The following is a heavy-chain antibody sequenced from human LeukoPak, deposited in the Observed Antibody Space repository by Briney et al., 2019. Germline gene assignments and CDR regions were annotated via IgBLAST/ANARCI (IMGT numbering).Heavy chain of an antibody. CDR1: GGTFSSYA. CDR2: IIPIFGTA. D-gene: IGHD3-22*01. Sequence: SVKVSCKASGGTFSSYAISWVRQAPGQGLEWMGGIIPIFGTANYAQKFQGRVTITADESTSTAYMGLSSLRSEDTAVYYCAREADYYDSSVYFDYWGQGTLVTVSS. J-gene: IGHJ4*02. CDR3: AREADYYDSSVYFDY. V-gene: IGHV1-69*13.